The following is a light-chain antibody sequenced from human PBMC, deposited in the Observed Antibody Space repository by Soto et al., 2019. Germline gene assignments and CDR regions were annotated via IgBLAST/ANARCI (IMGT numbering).Light chain of an antibody. J-gene: IGKJ5*01. V-gene: IGKV1-33*01. CDR3: QQFYDLPIT. CDR2: DAS. CDR1: QDISDV. Sequence: DIQMTQSPSALSASVGDRVTITCQASQDISDVLNWYQQQPGKAPKVLIYDASKLQTGVPSRFSGRGSGKDFTFTISSLKPDDSGTYYCQQFYDLPITFGQGTRLEIK.